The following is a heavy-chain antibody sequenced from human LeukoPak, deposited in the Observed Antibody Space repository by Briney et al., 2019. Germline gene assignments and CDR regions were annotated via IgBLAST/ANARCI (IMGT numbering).Heavy chain of an antibody. Sequence: GGSLRLSCAASGFTFTIHSMNWVRQAPGKGLEWVSFISSSSSSIHYADSVKGRFTISRDNAENSMYLQMNSLRAEDTAVYYCARDYYGGTHFDYWGQGTLVTVSS. CDR2: ISSSSSSI. CDR3: ARDYYGGTHFDY. D-gene: IGHD4-23*01. CDR1: GFTFTIHS. V-gene: IGHV3-48*04. J-gene: IGHJ4*02.